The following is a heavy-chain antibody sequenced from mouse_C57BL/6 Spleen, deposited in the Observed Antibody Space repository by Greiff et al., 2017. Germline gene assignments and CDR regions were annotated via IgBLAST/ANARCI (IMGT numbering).Heavy chain of an antibody. V-gene: IGHV2-2*01. D-gene: IGHD4-1*02. J-gene: IGHJ4*01. CDR3: ASTGTAMDY. CDR2: IWSGGST. CDR1: GFSLTSSG. Sequence: QVQLQQSGPGLVQPSQSLSITCTVSGFSLTSSGVHWVRQSPGKGLEWLGVIWSGGSTDYNAAFISRLSISKDNSKSQVFFKMNSLQADDTAIYYCASTGTAMDYWGQGTAVTVSS.